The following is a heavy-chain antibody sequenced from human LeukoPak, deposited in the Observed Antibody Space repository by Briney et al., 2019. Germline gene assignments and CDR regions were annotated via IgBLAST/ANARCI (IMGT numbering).Heavy chain of an antibody. V-gene: IGHV3-30*18. Sequence: GRSLRLSCAASGFAFSSYGMHWVRQAPGKGLEWVAVISYDGSNKYYADSVKGRFTISRDNSKNTLYLQMNSLRAEDTAVYYCAKGRHSSGWKSYFDYWGQGTLVTVSS. CDR2: ISYDGSNK. CDR1: GFAFSSYG. CDR3: AKGRHSSGWKSYFDY. J-gene: IGHJ4*02. D-gene: IGHD6-19*01.